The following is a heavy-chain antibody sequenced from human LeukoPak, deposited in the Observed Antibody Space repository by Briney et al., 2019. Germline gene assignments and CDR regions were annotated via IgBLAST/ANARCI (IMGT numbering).Heavy chain of an antibody. D-gene: IGHD2-2*01. CDR1: GNYW. CDR2: VNSDGSWT. J-gene: IGHJ4*02. CDR3: VSFYETN. V-gene: IGHV3-74*01. Sequence: GGSLGLSCAASGNYWMHWVRQAPGKGLMWVSHVNSDGSWTSHADSVKGRFTISKDNAKNTVYLQMNNLRTEDTAVYYCVSFYETNWGRGTLVTVSS.